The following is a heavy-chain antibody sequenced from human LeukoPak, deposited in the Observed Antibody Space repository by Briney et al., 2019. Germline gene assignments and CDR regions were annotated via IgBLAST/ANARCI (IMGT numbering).Heavy chain of an antibody. CDR3: ARSGYQRWDAFDI. CDR2: ISYDGSNK. CDR1: GFTFSSYG. V-gene: IGHV3-30*03. D-gene: IGHD3-3*01. Sequence: GGSLRLSCAASGFTFSSYGMHWVRQAPGKGLEWVAVISYDGSNKYYADSVKGRFTISRDNSKNTLYLQMNSLRAEDTAVYYCARSGYQRWDAFDIWGQGTMVTVSS. J-gene: IGHJ3*02.